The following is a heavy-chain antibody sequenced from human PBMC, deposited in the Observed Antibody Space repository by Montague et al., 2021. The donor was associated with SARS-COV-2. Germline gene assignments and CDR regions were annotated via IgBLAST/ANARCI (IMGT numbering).Heavy chain of an antibody. CDR3: ARHVDPGGGHCRNWYFDL. D-gene: IGHD2-21*02. CDR2: ISYSWST. Sequence: SETLSLTCTVSGGSITTDIFYWGWVRQPPGKGLEWIGSISYSWSTYYNPSLKSRVTMSVDTSKNQFSLGLISLTATDTAMHYCARHVDPGGGHCRNWYFDLWGRGTLVTVSS. J-gene: IGHJ2*01. CDR1: GGSITTDIFY. V-gene: IGHV4-39*01.